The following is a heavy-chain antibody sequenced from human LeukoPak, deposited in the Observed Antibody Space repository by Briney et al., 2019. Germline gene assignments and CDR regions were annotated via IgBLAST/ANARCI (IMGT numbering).Heavy chain of an antibody. J-gene: IGHJ4*02. D-gene: IGHD6-13*01. CDR2: IFWDDDK. CDR1: GFSLTTSGVA. CDR3: AHQAAAAGFYFDY. V-gene: IGHV2-5*02. Sequence: SGPTLVNPTQTLTLTCTFSGFSLTTSGVAVGWIRQPPGKALEWLALIFWDDDKRYSPSLKSRLTVTKDTSKKQVVLTMTKMDPVDTATYYCAHQAAAAGFYFDYWGQGTLVTVSS.